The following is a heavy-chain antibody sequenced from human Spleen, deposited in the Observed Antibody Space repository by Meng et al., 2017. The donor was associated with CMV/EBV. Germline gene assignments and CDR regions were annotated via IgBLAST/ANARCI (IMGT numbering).Heavy chain of an antibody. Sequence: FTFSSYAMHWVRRAPGKGLEWVALISFDGSNKYYADSVKGRFTISRDNSKNTMYLQMNSLSAEDTAVYYCARLREGYYDFWSAYYDYWGQGTLATVSS. D-gene: IGHD3-3*01. CDR2: ISFDGSNK. V-gene: IGHV3-30*04. CDR3: ARLREGYYDFWSAYYDY. J-gene: IGHJ4*02. CDR1: FTFSSYA.